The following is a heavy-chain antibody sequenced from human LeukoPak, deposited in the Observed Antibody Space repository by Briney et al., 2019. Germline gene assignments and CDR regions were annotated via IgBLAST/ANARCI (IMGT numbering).Heavy chain of an antibody. D-gene: IGHD3-3*01. V-gene: IGHV3-23*01. Sequence: PGGSLRLSCAASGFTFSSYAMSWVRQAPGKGLEWVSAISGSGGSTYYADSVKGRFTISRDNSKNTLYLQMNSLRAEDTAVYYCARSVGITIFGVVIFWGQGTLVTVSS. CDR2: ISGSGGST. CDR3: ARSVGITIFGVVIF. CDR1: GFTFSSYA. J-gene: IGHJ4*02.